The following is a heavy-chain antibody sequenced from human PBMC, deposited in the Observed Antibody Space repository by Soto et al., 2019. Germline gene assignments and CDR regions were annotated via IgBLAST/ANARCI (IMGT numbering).Heavy chain of an antibody. CDR2: ISTGSGEYI. CDR3: AIGYDVPAYMDV. CDR1: GFTFSSYS. V-gene: IGHV3-21*01. D-gene: IGHD2-2*01. Sequence: GGSLRLSCAASGFTFSSYSLNWVRQFPGKGLEWVSSISTGSGEYIYHADSVKGRFTTSRDNAKNSLYLQMNSLRAEDTAVYYCAIGYDVPAYMDVWGRGTTVTVSS. J-gene: IGHJ6*03.